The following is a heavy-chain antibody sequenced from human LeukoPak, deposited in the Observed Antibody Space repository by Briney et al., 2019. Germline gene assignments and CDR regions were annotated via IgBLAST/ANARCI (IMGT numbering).Heavy chain of an antibody. Sequence: SETLSLTCTVSGASISGNYWSWIRQPPGKGLEWIGYIFYTGSTNYNPSLQSRVTILLDTSKNQFSLKLSSVTAADTAVYYCARHFGGAGYYYYYYMDVWGKGTTVTISS. CDR3: ARHFGGAGYYYYYYMDV. J-gene: IGHJ6*03. D-gene: IGHD3-10*01. CDR1: GASISGNY. V-gene: IGHV4-59*08. CDR2: IFYTGST.